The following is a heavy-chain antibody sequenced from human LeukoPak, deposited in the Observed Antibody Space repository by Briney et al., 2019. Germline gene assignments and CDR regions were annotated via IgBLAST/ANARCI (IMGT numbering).Heavy chain of an antibody. Sequence: GGSLRLSCAASGFTFSDYYMSWIRQAPGKGLEWVSSISSSSSYINYADSVKGRFTISRDNAKNSLYLQMNSLRAEDTAVYYCARYGGGSYYYYMDVWGKGTTVTVSS. J-gene: IGHJ6*03. CDR2: ISSSSSYI. D-gene: IGHD4/OR15-4a*01. V-gene: IGHV3-11*06. CDR1: GFTFSDYY. CDR3: ARYGGGSYYYYMDV.